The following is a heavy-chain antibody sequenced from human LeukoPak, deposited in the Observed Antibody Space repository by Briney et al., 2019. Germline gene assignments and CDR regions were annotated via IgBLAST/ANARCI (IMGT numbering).Heavy chain of an antibody. CDR1: GGTFSNYA. CDR2: IIPVLGLP. J-gene: IGHJ4*02. D-gene: IGHD3-3*01. Sequence: SVKVSCKASGGTFSNYAISWVRQAPGQGLEWMGGIIPVLGLPNYAQKFQGRVTITADKSTSTAYMELSSLRSEDTAVYYCASPPYFSAGYFDYWGQGTLVTVSS. CDR3: ASPPYFSAGYFDY. V-gene: IGHV1-69*10.